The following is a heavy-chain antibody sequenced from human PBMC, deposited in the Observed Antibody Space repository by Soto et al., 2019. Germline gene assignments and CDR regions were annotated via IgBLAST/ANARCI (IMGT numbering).Heavy chain of an antibody. D-gene: IGHD3-9*01. CDR1: GYTFTSYG. Sequence: ASVKVSCKASGYTFTSYGISWVRQAPGQGLEWMGWISAYNGNTNYAQKHQGRVTMTTDTSTSTAYIELRSLRSDDTAVYYCVRALCSSYDILTGYYWIYYYYYMDVWGKGTTVTVSS. CDR2: ISAYNGNT. CDR3: VRALCSSYDILTGYYWIYYYYYMDV. V-gene: IGHV1-18*01. J-gene: IGHJ6*03.